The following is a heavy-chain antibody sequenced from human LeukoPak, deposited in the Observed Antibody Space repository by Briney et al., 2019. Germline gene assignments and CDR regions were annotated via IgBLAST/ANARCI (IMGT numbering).Heavy chain of an antibody. Sequence: SQTLSLTCAISGDSVSSNSVTWNWIRQSPSRGLEWPGRTYYRSTWYNDNAVSVRGRITVNPDTSKNQFSLHLNSVTPEDTAVYYCARRLTQYDCFDPWGQGILVTVSS. J-gene: IGHJ5*02. CDR1: GDSVSSNSVT. CDR3: ARRLTQYDCFDP. V-gene: IGHV6-1*01. CDR2: TYYRSTWYN. D-gene: IGHD2-2*01.